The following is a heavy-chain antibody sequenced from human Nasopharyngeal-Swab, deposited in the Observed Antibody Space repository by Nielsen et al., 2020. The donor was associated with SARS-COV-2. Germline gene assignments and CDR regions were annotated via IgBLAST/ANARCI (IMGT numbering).Heavy chain of an antibody. J-gene: IGHJ2*01. CDR3: ARETTMNDWYFDI. V-gene: IGHV3-53*01. D-gene: IGHD3-22*01. CDR2: IYSGGST. CDR1: GFTVSSNY. Sequence: GESLKISCAASGFTVSSNYMSWVRQAPGKGLEWVSVIYSGGSTYYADSVKGRFTISRDNSKNTLYLQMNSLRAEDTAVYYCARETTMNDWYFDIWGRGTLVTVSS.